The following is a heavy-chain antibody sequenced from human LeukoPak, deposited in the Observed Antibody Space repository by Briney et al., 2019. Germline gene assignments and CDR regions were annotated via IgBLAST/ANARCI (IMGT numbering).Heavy chain of an antibody. Sequence: PGGSLRLSCTASGFTFSTYWMTWVRRAPGKGLEWVANINQDGSEKYYVDSVKGRFTVSRDNAKNSLYLQMNSLRAEDTAVYFCARGIYSACARFGGQGTLVTVSS. CDR3: ARGIYSACARF. J-gene: IGHJ4*02. CDR1: GFTFSTYW. CDR2: INQDGSEK. V-gene: IGHV3-7*03. D-gene: IGHD4/OR15-4a*01.